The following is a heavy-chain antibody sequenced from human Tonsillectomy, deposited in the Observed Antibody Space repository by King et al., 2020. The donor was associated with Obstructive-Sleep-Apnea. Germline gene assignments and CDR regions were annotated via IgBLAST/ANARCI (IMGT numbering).Heavy chain of an antibody. CDR3: ARELLWFGDGGWVDP. V-gene: IGHV4-30-2*01. Sequence: LQLQESGSGLVKPSQTLSLTCAVSGDSISSGGYSWSWIRQPPGKGLEWIGYIYHSGRTRYNPSLRSRVTISVDRSKNQFSLKLSSVTAADTAVYFCARELLWFGDGGWVDPWGQGTLVTVSS. J-gene: IGHJ5*02. D-gene: IGHD3-10*01. CDR1: GDSISSGGYS. CDR2: IYHSGRT.